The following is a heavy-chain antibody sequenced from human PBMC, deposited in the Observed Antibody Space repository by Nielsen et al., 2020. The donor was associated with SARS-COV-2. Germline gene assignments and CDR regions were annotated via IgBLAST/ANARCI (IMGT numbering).Heavy chain of an antibody. CDR2: TYYSGST. D-gene: IGHD1-26*01. Sequence: SETLSLTCSVSGVSISRGGYYWTWIRQHAGKGLEWIGYTYYSGSTHYNPSLKGRITISVDTSKNQLSLKVTSVTAADTAVYYCASFSGSYYWFDTWGQGTLVAVST. J-gene: IGHJ5*02. CDR1: GVSISRGGYY. V-gene: IGHV4-31*03. CDR3: ASFSGSYYWFDT.